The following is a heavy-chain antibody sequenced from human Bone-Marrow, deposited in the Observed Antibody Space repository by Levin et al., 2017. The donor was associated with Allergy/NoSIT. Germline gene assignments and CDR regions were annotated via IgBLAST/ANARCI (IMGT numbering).Heavy chain of an antibody. Sequence: PSETLSLTCAVSGASLTTTNWWSWVRQTPAMGLEWIGQVYHLGSTNYNPSLEGRVSISMDKPKNQFYLSLKSVTAADTSVYFCASVGDVSEYYYGVDVWGQGITVTVSS. D-gene: IGHD2/OR15-2a*01. V-gene: IGHV4-4*02. J-gene: IGHJ6*02. CDR2: VYHLGST. CDR1: GASLTTTNW. CDR3: ASVGDVSEYYYGVDV.